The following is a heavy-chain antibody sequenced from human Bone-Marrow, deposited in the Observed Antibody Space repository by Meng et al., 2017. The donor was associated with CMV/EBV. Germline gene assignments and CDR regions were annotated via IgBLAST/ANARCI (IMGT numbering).Heavy chain of an antibody. V-gene: IGHV1-2*02. Sequence: ASVKVSCKASGYTFTGYYMHWVRQAPGQGLEWMGWINPNSGGTNYAQKFQGRVTMTRDTSISTAYMELSRLRSDDTAVYYCARDRGDTVRLSFDPWGQGTLVTVSS. CDR3: ARDRGDTVRLSFDP. J-gene: IGHJ5*02. D-gene: IGHD4-17*01. CDR2: INPNSGGT. CDR1: GYTFTGYY.